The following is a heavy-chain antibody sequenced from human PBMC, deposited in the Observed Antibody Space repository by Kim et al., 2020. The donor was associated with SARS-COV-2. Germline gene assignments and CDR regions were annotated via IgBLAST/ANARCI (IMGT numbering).Heavy chain of an antibody. J-gene: IGHJ5*01. Sequence: GGSLRLSCAASGFTFSSYAMRWVRQAPGKGLEWVSAISGSGGSTYYADSVKGRFIISRDNSHTTLYLLKNCLRAEDTAVYYCAKDLVVAAAIPHFPGWF. CDR3: AKDLVVAAAIPHFPGWF. D-gene: IGHD2-2*01. V-gene: IGHV3-23*01. CDR1: GFTFSSYA. CDR2: ISGSGGST.